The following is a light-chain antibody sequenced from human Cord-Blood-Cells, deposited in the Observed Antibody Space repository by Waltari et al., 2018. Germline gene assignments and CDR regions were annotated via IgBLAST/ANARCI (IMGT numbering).Light chain of an antibody. CDR2: AAS. J-gene: IGKJ2*01. V-gene: IGKV1-39*01. CDR1: QSISSY. CDR3: QHSYSTPRYT. Sequence: DIQMTQSPSSLSASVGARVTITCRASQSISSYLNWYQQKPGKAPKLLIYAASSLQSGVPSRFSVSGSGTDFTLTISSLQPEDFATYYCQHSYSTPRYTFGQGTKLEIK.